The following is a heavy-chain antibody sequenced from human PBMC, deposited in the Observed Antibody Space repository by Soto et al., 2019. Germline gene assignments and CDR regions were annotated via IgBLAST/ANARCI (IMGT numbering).Heavy chain of an antibody. J-gene: IGHJ2*01. CDR2: IYYSGST. CDR1: GGSISSGGYY. CDR3: ARILRDYAHWYFDL. D-gene: IGHD3-16*01. V-gene: IGHV4-31*03. Sequence: QVQLQESGPGLVKPSQSLSLTCTVSGGSISSGGYYWSWIRQHPGKGLEWIGYIYYSGSTYYNPSLKSRVTISVDTSKNQFSLKLSSVTAADTAVYYCARILRDYAHWYFDLWGRGTLVTVSS.